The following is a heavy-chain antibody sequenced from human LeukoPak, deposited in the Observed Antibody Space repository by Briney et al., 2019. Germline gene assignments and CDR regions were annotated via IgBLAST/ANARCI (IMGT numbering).Heavy chain of an antibody. V-gene: IGHV6-1*01. D-gene: IGHD3-16*01. J-gene: IGHJ4*02. Sequence: SQTLSLTCALSGDSVSSNSAAWNWIRQSPSRGLEWLGRTYYRSKWYNDYAVSVKSRITINPDTSKNQFSLKLSSVTAADTAVYYCAREGVRSAQSFDYWGQGTLVTVSS. CDR1: GDSVSSNSAA. CDR3: AREGVRSAQSFDY. CDR2: TYYRSKWYN.